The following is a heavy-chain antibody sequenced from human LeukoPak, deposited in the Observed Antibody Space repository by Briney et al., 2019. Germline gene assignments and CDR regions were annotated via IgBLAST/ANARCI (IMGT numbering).Heavy chain of an antibody. CDR3: ARHHYYYGSGSPFDY. J-gene: IGHJ4*02. D-gene: IGHD3-10*01. CDR1: GKPLPALG. Sequence: ASVKVSAKASGKPLPALGIGWWGRPLDQGLGWMGWISAYNGNTNYAQKLQGRVTMTTDTSTSTAYMELRSLRSDDTAVYYCARHHYYYGSGSPFDYWGQGTLVTVSS. CDR2: ISAYNGNT. V-gene: IGHV1-18*01.